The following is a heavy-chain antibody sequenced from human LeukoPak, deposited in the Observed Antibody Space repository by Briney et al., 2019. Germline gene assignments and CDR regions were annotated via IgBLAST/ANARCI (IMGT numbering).Heavy chain of an antibody. CDR2: IYYNGYT. D-gene: IGHD2-2*01. J-gene: IGHJ6*02. CDR3: ARGVCTSTSCYAGDYGMDV. V-gene: IGHV4-59*08. Sequence: TSETLSLTCTVSVGSMSSYYCSSIRQPPGKGLEWIGYIYYNGYTNYNPSLKSRVTISLDTSKNQFSLKLSSVTAADTAVYYCARGVCTSTSCYAGDYGMDVWGQGTPVTVSS. CDR1: VGSMSSYY.